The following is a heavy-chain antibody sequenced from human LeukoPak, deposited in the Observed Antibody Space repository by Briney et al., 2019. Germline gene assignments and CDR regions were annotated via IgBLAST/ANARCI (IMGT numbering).Heavy chain of an antibody. CDR1: GFTFSSYS. CDR2: ISSSSSFI. Sequence: GGSLRLSCAASGFTFSSYSMNWVRQAPGKGLEWVSSISSSSSFIYYADSVKGRFTISRDNAKKSLYLQMNSLRAEDTAVYYCARVGGITLALAPSPFPDYNYYYMDVWGKGTTVTVSS. D-gene: IGHD3-10*01. CDR3: ARVGGITLALAPSPFPDYNYYYMDV. V-gene: IGHV3-21*01. J-gene: IGHJ6*03.